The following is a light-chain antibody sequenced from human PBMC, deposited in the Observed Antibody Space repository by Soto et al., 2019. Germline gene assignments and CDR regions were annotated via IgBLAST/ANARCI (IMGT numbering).Light chain of an antibody. CDR3: QHCSSYPWT. Sequence: DIQMTQSPSTLSSSIGDRVTITCRASQTINNWLAWYQQKPGKAPNLLIYHASNLETGVPSRFSGSAFGTEFTLTISSLQPDDFAVYYCQHCSSYPWTFGQGTRVEIK. CDR1: QTINNW. J-gene: IGKJ1*01. V-gene: IGKV1-5*01. CDR2: HAS.